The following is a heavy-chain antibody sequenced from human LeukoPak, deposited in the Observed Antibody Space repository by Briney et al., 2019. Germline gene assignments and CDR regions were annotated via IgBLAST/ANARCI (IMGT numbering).Heavy chain of an antibody. Sequence: SETLSLTCTVSGGSISSSSYYWGWIRQPPGKGLEWIGSIYYSGSTYYNPSLKSRVTISVDTSKNQFSLKLSSVTAADTAVYYCATVHRDYPPGGVDIWGQGTMVTVSS. D-gene: IGHD5-24*01. CDR1: GGSISSSSYY. J-gene: IGHJ3*02. CDR2: IYYSGST. CDR3: ATVHRDYPPGGVDI. V-gene: IGHV4-39*07.